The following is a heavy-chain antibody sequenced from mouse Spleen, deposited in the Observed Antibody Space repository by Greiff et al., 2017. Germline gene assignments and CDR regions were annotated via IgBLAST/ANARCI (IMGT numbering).Heavy chain of an antibody. V-gene: IGHV8-12*01. D-gene: IGHD1-1*01. J-gene: IGHJ4*01. CDR1: GFSLSTSGMG. CDR3: ARSITTVVDQSYYYYAMDY. CDR2: IYWDDDK. Sequence: QVTLKVSGPGILQSSQTLSLTCSFSGFSLSTSGMGVSWIRQPSGKGLEWLAHIYWDDDKRYNPFLKSRLTISKDTSRNQVFLKITSVDTADTATYYCARSITTVVDQSYYYYAMDYWGQGTSVTVSS.